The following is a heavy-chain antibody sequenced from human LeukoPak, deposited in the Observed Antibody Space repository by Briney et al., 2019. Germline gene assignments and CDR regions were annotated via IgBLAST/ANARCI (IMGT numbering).Heavy chain of an antibody. CDR3: ATTRGLWWFDP. Sequence: PGGSLRLSCAASGFTFSSYEKNWVRQAPGKGLEGVSYISSSGSTIYYADSVKGRFTISRDNAKNSLYLQMNSLRAEDTAVYYCATTRGLWWFDPWGQGTLVTVSS. CDR2: ISSSGSTI. V-gene: IGHV3-48*03. J-gene: IGHJ5*02. D-gene: IGHD3/OR15-3a*01. CDR1: GFTFSSYE.